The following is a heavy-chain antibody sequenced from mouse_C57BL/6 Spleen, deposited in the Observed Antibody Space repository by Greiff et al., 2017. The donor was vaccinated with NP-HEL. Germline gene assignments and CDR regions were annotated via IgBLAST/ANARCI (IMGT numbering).Heavy chain of an antibody. Sequence: VQLQQSGPELVKPGASVKISCKASGYTFTGSWMNWVKQRPGKGLEWIGGIYPGDGGTNYNEKFKGKATMTADKSSSTAYMQLSSLTSEDSAVYFCATKVVASYYDLDYWGQGTSVTVAS. J-gene: IGHJ4*01. CDR1: GYTFTGSW. CDR2: IYPGDGGT. V-gene: IGHV1-82*01. CDR3: ATKVVASYYDLDY. D-gene: IGHD1-1*01.